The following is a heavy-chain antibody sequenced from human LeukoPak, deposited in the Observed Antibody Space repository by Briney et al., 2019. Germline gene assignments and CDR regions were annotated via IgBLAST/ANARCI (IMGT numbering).Heavy chain of an antibody. Sequence: SETLSLTCTVSGGSISSGSYYWSWIRQPAGKGLEWIGRIYTSGSTNYNPSLKSRVTISVDTSKNQFSLKLSSVTAADTAVYYCAREGGGYSGYDSYYYYMDVWGKGTTVTISS. CDR2: IYTSGST. CDR1: GGSISSGSYY. CDR3: AREGGGYSGYDSYYYYMDV. D-gene: IGHD5-12*01. V-gene: IGHV4-61*02. J-gene: IGHJ6*03.